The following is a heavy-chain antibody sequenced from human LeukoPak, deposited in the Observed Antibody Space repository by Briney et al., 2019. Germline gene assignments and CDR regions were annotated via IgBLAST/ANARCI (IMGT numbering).Heavy chain of an antibody. Sequence: PSETLSLTCAVYGGSFSGYYWSWIRQPPGKGLEWIGEINHSGSTNYNPSLKSRVTISVDTSKNQFSLKPSSVTAADTAVYYCARGFAAAGPNWFDPWAREPWSPSPQ. J-gene: IGHJ5*02. V-gene: IGHV4-34*01. D-gene: IGHD6-13*01. CDR2: INHSGST. CDR3: ARGFAAAGPNWFDP. CDR1: GGSFSGYY.